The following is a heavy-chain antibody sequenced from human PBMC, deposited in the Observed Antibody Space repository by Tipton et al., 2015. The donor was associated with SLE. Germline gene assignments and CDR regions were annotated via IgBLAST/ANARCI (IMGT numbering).Heavy chain of an antibody. D-gene: IGHD6-19*01. CDR1: CGSISSSDYY. V-gene: IGHV4-39*07. J-gene: IGHJ5*02. Sequence: TLSLPCTVSCGSISSSDYYWGWVRQPPGQGLEWFATIHYGVRYTENSFYNTSLKSRVPISLDTARNQFSLKLTSVTAADTAVYYCARGAIAVAGSGWFDPWGQGTLVTVSS. CDR2: IHYGVRYTENS. CDR3: ARGAIAVAGSGWFDP.